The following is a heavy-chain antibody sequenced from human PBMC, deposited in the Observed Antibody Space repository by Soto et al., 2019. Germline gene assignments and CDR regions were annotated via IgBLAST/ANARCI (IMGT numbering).Heavy chain of an antibody. CDR1: GYTFTSFG. Sequence: ASVKVSCKASGYTFTSFGISWVRQAPGQGLECMVWISAYSGNTNXXXKLQGRVXXTTDTSTITAXMELRXRRSDDTAVYYCARESLWEPDYWRQGTLVTASS. D-gene: IGHD1-26*01. CDR2: ISAYSGNT. CDR3: ARESLWEPDY. J-gene: IGHJ4*02. V-gene: IGHV1-18*01.